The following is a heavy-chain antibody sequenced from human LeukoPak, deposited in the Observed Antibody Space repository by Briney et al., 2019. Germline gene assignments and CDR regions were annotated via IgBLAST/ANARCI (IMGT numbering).Heavy chain of an antibody. V-gene: IGHV3-30*02. D-gene: IGHD1-14*01. CDR3: ARAGVGTYGMDV. CDR1: GFTFSSNG. Sequence: GGSLRLSCAASGFTFSSNGMHWVRRAPGKGLEWVTFIRYDGNKKYSADSVKGRFTISRDDSKSTLYLQINSLRAEDTGVYYCARAGVGTYGMDVWGQGTTVTVSS. CDR2: IRYDGNKK. J-gene: IGHJ6*02.